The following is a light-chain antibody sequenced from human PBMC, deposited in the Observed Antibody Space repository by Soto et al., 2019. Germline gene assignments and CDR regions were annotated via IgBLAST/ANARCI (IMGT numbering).Light chain of an antibody. CDR1: QRVSSY. CDR3: QQRYDSLT. V-gene: IGKV3-11*01. Sequence: ETVLTQSPATLSLSPGERATLSCRASQRVSSYLAWYQQKPGQAPRLLIHDVSSRATGIPARFSGSGSGTDFTLTISSLEPEDSAVYYCQQRYDSLTFGGGTKVEIE. J-gene: IGKJ4*01. CDR2: DVS.